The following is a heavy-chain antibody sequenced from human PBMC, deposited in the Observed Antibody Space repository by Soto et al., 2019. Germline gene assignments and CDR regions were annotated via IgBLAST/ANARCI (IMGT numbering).Heavy chain of an antibody. D-gene: IGHD3-16*01. V-gene: IGHV3-7*01. J-gene: IGHJ6*02. CDR3: VGALTYEVPYYYYGMDV. CDR2: IKQGGNEQ. Sequence: PGGSLRLSCEASGFMFSTYLMSWVRQAPGKGLEWVANIKQGGNEQFYVASVKGRFTITRDNAKKSHFLQMNSLRPEDTAVYYCVGALTYEVPYYYYGMDVWGQGTTVTVS. CDR1: GFMFSTYL.